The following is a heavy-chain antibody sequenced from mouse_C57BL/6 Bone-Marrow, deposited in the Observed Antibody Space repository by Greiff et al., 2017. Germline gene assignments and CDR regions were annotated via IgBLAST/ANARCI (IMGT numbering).Heavy chain of an antibody. CDR2: INPNNGGT. CDR1: GYTFTDYN. V-gene: IGHV1-18*01. CDR3: ARGVGRAYYYAMDY. Sequence: EVQLQQSGPELVKPGASVKIPCKASGYTFTDYNMDWVKQSHGKSLEWIGDINPNNGGTIYNQKFKGKATLTVDKSSSTAYMELRSLTSEDTAVYYCARGVGRAYYYAMDYWGQGTSVTVSS. D-gene: IGHD1-1*02. J-gene: IGHJ4*01.